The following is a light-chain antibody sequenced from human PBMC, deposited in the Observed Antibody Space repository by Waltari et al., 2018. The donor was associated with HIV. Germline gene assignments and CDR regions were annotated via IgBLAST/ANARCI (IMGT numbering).Light chain of an antibody. J-gene: IGLJ3*02. V-gene: IGLV2-14*01. CDR3: SSYTSSSTLV. Sequence: QSALTQPASVSGSPGQSITISCTGTSSDVGGYTYVSWYQQHPGKAPKPMIYEVSNRPSGVSNRFSGSKSGNTASLTISGLQAEDEADYYCSSYTSSSTLVFGGGTKLTVL. CDR1: SSDVGGYTY. CDR2: EVS.